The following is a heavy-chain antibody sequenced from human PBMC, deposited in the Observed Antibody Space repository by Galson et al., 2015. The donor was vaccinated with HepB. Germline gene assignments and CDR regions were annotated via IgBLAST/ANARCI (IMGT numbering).Heavy chain of an antibody. CDR1: GFTFSSYA. J-gene: IGHJ4*02. V-gene: IGHV3-23*01. D-gene: IGHD6-13*01. CDR3: AKDNPSSIAAAGTGDY. Sequence: SLRLSCAASGFTFSSYAMSWVRQAPGKGLEWVSAISGSGGSTYYADSVKGRFTISRDNSKNTLYLQMNSLRAEDTAVYYCAKDNPSSIAAAGTGDYWGQGTLVTVSS. CDR2: ISGSGGST.